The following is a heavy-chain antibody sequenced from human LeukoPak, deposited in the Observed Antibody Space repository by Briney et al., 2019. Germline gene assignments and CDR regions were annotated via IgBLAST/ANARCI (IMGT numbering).Heavy chain of an antibody. CDR3: ASGRQLGY. Sequence: GGSLRLSCAAPGFTSSSYWTSWVRQAPGKGVERVANIKEDGSAKYYVASVKGRFTISRDNAKNSLYLQMNSLGAEDTAVYYCASGRQLGYWGQGTLVTVSS. J-gene: IGHJ4*02. CDR1: GFTSSSYW. V-gene: IGHV3-7*03. D-gene: IGHD6-13*01. CDR2: IKEDGSAK.